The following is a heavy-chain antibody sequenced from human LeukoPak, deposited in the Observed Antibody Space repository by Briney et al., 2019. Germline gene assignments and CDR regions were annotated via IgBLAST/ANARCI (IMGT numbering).Heavy chain of an antibody. CDR3: AKEERVISYFYYGMDV. D-gene: IGHD3-16*02. V-gene: IGHV3-23*01. CDR2: ISGSGDNT. Sequence: GGSLRLSCAASGFTFSSYAMSWVRQVPGKGLEWVSVISGSGDNTYYADSVKGRFTISRDNSKNTLYLLMNSLRAEDTAMYYCAKEERVISYFYYGMDVWGQGTTVTVSS. J-gene: IGHJ6*02. CDR1: GFTFSSYA.